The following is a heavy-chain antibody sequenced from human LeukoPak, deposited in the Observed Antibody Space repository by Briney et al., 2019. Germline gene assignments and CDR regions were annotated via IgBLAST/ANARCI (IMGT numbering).Heavy chain of an antibody. Sequence: QPGGSLRLSCAASGFTFSTYWMHWVRQAPGKGLVWVSRINSDGSTTSYADSVKGRFTISRDNAKNTLYLQMNSLRAEDTAVYYCARGYASGTYYPFDYWGQGTLVTVSS. J-gene: IGHJ4*02. CDR3: ARGYASGTYYPFDY. V-gene: IGHV3-74*01. D-gene: IGHD3-10*01. CDR1: GFTFSTYW. CDR2: INSDGSTT.